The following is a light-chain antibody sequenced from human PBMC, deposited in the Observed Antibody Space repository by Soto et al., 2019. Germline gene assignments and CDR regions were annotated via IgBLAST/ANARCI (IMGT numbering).Light chain of an antibody. CDR1: QSMSYW. CDR3: QQYNNYWGLT. CDR2: KAT. V-gene: IGKV1-5*03. Sequence: DIQMTQSPSTLSASVGDRVTITCRASQSMSYWLAWYQQKPGKAPKLLIYKATNLEAGVPSRFSGSGSGTEFTLTISSRQPDDFATYYCQQYNNYWGLTFGGGTKVEIK. J-gene: IGKJ4*01.